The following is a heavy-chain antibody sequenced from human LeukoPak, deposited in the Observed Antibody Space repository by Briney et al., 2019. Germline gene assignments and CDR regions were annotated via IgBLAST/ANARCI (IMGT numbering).Heavy chain of an antibody. J-gene: IGHJ4*02. CDR2: IAHDGTT. D-gene: IGHD4-23*01. V-gene: IGHV4-4*02. Sequence: ASETLSLTCGVSGGPIDITNYWSWVRQAPGKGLEWIGEIAHDGTTNYNLSLRSRVAMSLDRANNQFSLSLTSVTAADTAVYYCARGRWNFGYWGQGTLVTVSS. CDR1: GGPIDITNY. CDR3: ARGRWNFGY.